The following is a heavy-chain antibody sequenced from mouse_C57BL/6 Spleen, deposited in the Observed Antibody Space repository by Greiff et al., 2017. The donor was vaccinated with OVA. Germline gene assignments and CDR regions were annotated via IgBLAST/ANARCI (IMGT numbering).Heavy chain of an antibody. CDR3: ARRSNYVGRGAMDY. CDR1: GFTFSDYG. Sequence: EVMLVESGGGLVKPGASLKLSCAASGFTFSDYGMHWVRQAPEKGLEWVAYISRGSSTIYYADTVKGRFTLSRDNAKNTRFLQMTSLRSEDTAMYDCARRSNYVGRGAMDYWGQGTSVTVSS. CDR2: ISRGSSTI. J-gene: IGHJ4*01. D-gene: IGHD2-5*01. V-gene: IGHV5-17*01.